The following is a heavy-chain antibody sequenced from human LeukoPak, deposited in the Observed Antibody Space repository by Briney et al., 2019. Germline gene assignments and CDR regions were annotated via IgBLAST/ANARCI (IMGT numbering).Heavy chain of an antibody. Sequence: GGSLRLSCAASGLTFSNYAMSWFRQDPGKGLEWVSGITSGFTPHYADSVKGRFTISRDNSKDTFHLQMNSLRAEDTAVYCCAKDYSDSRVGDVFFEYWGQGTLVTVSS. D-gene: IGHD1-26*01. CDR1: GLTFSNYA. CDR3: AKDYSDSRVGDVFFEY. V-gene: IGHV3-23*01. J-gene: IGHJ4*02. CDR2: ITSGFTP.